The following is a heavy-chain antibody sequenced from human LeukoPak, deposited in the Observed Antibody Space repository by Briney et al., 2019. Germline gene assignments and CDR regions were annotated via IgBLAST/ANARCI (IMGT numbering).Heavy chain of an antibody. V-gene: IGHV3-33*01. D-gene: IGHD3-22*01. CDR3: ARGSRYYYDSGGYYPDLDY. CDR1: GFTFSAYG. Sequence: GGSLRLSCAASGFTFSAYGMHWVRQAPGKGLEWVAVISSDGSNRDYGDAEKGRFTISRDNSKNTLYLEMSSLRREDTAIYYCARGSRYYYDSGGYYPDLDYWGQGTLVTVAS. CDR2: ISSDGSNR. J-gene: IGHJ4*02.